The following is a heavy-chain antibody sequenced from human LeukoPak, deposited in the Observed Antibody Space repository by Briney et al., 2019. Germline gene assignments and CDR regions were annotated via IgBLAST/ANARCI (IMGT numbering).Heavy chain of an antibody. CDR1: GGSISGYY. V-gene: IGHV4-4*07. CDR2: VYTTGSP. D-gene: IGHD2-8*01. CDR3: ARVRDGTNRDYFDS. J-gene: IGHJ4*02. Sequence: SETLSLTCSVSGGSISGYYWTWIRQPAGKGLEWIGRVYTTGSPSYTPSLKSRVTMSVDTSKNHFSLKLSSVTAADTAVYYCARVRDGTNRDYFDSWGQGTLVTVSS.